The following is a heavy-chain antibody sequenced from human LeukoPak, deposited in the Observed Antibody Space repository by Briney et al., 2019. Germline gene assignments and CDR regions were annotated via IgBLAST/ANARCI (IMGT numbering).Heavy chain of an antibody. CDR3: ARGPIGGLRKGFDI. D-gene: IGHD1-26*01. V-gene: IGHV1-2*02. CDR2: INTHSGAT. Sequence: ASVKVSCKASGNTFAGYYVHWVRQAPEQGLEWMGWINTHSGATNYAQHFQGRVTMTTDTSVTTAYMDLDGLKSDDAAVYFCARGPIGGLRKGFDIWGQGTLVTVSS. J-gene: IGHJ4*02. CDR1: GNTFAGYY.